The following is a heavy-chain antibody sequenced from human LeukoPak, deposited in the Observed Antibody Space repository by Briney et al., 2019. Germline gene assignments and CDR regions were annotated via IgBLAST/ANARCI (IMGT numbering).Heavy chain of an antibody. J-gene: IGHJ5*02. CDR3: AVEYCSSTSCAPPNWFDP. CDR1: GYSFTSYW. Sequence: GESLKISCKGSGYSFTSYWISWVRQMPGKGLEWMGRIDPSDSYTNYSPSFQGHVTISADKSISTAYLQWSSLKASDTAMYYCAVEYCSSTSCAPPNWFDPWGPGTLVTVSS. D-gene: IGHD2-2*01. V-gene: IGHV5-10-1*01. CDR2: IDPSDSYT.